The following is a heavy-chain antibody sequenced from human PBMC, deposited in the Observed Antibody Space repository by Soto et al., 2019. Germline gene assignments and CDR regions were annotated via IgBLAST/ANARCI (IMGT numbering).Heavy chain of an antibody. D-gene: IGHD4-17*01. Sequence: PSETLSLTCTVSGGSISTYYWSWIRQPPGKGLEWIGYVYNRGNTKYNPSLKSRVTIWEDMSKNRVSLRLSSVTAADTAIYYCARDRQHTYGNCFDPWGQGTLVTVSS. CDR3: ARDRQHTYGNCFDP. V-gene: IGHV4-59*01. CDR1: GGSISTYY. CDR2: VYNRGNT. J-gene: IGHJ5*02.